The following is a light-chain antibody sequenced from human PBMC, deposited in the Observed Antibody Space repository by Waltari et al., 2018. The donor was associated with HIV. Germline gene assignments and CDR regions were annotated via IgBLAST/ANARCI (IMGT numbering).Light chain of an antibody. CDR3: NSRDSSGNHVI. CDR2: GKN. J-gene: IGLJ2*01. Sequence: SSELTQDPTVSVALGQTVTITYQGDGLRNYYGTWYQQRPGQSPIVVIYGKNNRPSGSPDRFSGSSSGDSTSLTITGAQAEDEADYHCNSRDSSGNHVIFGGGTKLTVL. CDR1: GLRNYY. V-gene: IGLV3-19*01.